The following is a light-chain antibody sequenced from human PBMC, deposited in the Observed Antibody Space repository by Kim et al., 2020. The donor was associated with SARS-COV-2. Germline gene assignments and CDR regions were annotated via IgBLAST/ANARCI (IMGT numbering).Light chain of an antibody. CDR2: DAS. CDR3: QQSNSIPRT. CDR1: QSISTN. V-gene: IGKV1-39*01. J-gene: IGKJ2*01. Sequence: SRSGGERVTSTCQASQSISTNLHWYQQKAEKAPKVLIYDASSLQSGVPSRFSGSGSVTDFTLTISSLQPEDFATYYCQQSNSIPRTFGQGTKLEI.